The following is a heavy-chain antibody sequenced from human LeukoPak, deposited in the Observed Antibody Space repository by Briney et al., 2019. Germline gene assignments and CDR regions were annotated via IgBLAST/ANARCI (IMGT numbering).Heavy chain of an antibody. D-gene: IGHD3-10*01. CDR1: GYKFSKYW. Sequence: GESLKISCKGSGYKFSKYWIGWVRQMPGKGLEWMGIIYPDDSDTRYSPSFQGQVTFSADKSTSTAYLQWSSLKASDTAMYFCARLMSGNYHNAVDFWGQGTRVTVSS. V-gene: IGHV5-51*01. CDR2: IYPDDSDT. J-gene: IGHJ4*02. CDR3: ARLMSGNYHNAVDF.